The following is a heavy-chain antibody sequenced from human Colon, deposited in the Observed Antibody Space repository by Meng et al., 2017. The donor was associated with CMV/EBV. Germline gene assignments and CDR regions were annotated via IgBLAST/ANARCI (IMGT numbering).Heavy chain of an antibody. D-gene: IGHD3-3*02. CDR1: GDSLSSYY. CDR2: IFYTGAT. V-gene: IGHV4-59*01. CDR3: ARSTFHLYFFNY. Sequence: GSLRLSCIVSGDSLSSYYWSWIRQPPGKGLEWIGDIFYTGATDYNPSLKSRVTISVDTSKDQFSLTVTSVTAADTALYYCARSTFHLYFFNYWGQGSLVTVSS. J-gene: IGHJ4*02.